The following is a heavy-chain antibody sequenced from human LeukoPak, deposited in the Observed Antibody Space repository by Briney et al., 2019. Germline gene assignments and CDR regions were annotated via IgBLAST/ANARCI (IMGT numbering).Heavy chain of an antibody. D-gene: IGHD3-22*01. CDR3: ARDSRITMIPPYKDAFDI. J-gene: IGHJ3*02. Sequence: SETLSLTCTVSGGSISSYYWSWIRQPPGKGLEWIGYIYYSGSTNYNPSLKSRVTISVDTSMNQFSLKLSSVTAADTAVYYCARDSRITMIPPYKDAFDIWGQGTMVTVSS. CDR1: GGSISSYY. CDR2: IYYSGST. V-gene: IGHV4-59*01.